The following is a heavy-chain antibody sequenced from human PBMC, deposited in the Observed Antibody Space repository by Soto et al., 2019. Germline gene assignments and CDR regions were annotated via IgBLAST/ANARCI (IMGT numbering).Heavy chain of an antibody. CDR2: IWYDGSKK. D-gene: IGHD4-4*01. J-gene: IGHJ5*02. V-gene: IGHV3-33*01. Sequence: GGSLRLSCAASGFTFSSYGMHWVRQAPGKGLEWVGVIWYDGSKKYYADSVKGRFTISRDNSKNTLYLQMNSLRAEDTAVYYCARDFRRVTTIAYWFDPCGQGTLVTVSS. CDR3: ARDFRRVTTIAYWFDP. CDR1: GFTFSSYG.